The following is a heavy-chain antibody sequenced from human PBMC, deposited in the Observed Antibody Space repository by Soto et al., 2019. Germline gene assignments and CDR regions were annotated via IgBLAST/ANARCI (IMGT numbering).Heavy chain of an antibody. J-gene: IGHJ6*03. D-gene: IGHD2-15*01. CDR3: ARGGYCSGGSCFRHYYYYYMDV. V-gene: IGHV4-34*01. CDR1: GGSFSGYY. Sequence: SETLSLTCAVYGGSFSGYYWSWIRQPPGKGLEWIGEINHSGSTNYNPSLKSRVTISVDTSKNQFSLKLSSVTAADTAVYYCARGGYCSGGSCFRHYYYYYMDVWGKGTTVTVSS. CDR2: INHSGST.